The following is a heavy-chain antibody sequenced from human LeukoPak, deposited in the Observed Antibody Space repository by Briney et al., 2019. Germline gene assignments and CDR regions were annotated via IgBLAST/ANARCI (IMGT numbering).Heavy chain of an antibody. V-gene: IGHV3-74*01. CDR1: GSTFSRYW. J-gene: IGHJ4*02. D-gene: IGHD6-19*01. Sequence: GGSLRLSCAASGSTFSRYWMHWVRQAPGKGLVWVSRINHDGSAATYADSVEGRFTISRDNAKNTLYLQMNSLRAEDTTIYYCTRAEIAVAGPSDYWGQGTLVTVSS. CDR3: TRAEIAVAGPSDY. CDR2: INHDGSAA.